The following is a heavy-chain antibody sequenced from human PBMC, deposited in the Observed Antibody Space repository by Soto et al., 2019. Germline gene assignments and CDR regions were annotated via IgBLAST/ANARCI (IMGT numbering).Heavy chain of an antibody. Sequence: ASMKGSRKASGYTFTRFYMHCVRQALGQGLEWMGIINPSGGSTSYAQKFQGRVTMTRDTSTSTVYMELSSLRSEDTAVYYCARDHPPYVGFPFDIWGQGTMVTVS. V-gene: IGHV1-46*01. CDR3: ARDHPPYVGFPFDI. CDR2: INPSGGST. J-gene: IGHJ3*02. D-gene: IGHD3-16*01. CDR1: GYTFTRFY.